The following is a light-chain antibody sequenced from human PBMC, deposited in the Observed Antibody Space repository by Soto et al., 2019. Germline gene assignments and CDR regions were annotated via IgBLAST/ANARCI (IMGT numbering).Light chain of an antibody. Sequence: QSVLTQPASVSGSPGQSITISCTGTSSDVGGYKYVSWYKQNPGKAPKLMIYEVSNRPSGVSNRFSGSKSGNTASLTISGLQAEDEADYYCSSYTSSSTLVFGTGTKVTV. V-gene: IGLV2-14*01. CDR2: EVS. CDR1: SSDVGGYKY. J-gene: IGLJ1*01. CDR3: SSYTSSSTLV.